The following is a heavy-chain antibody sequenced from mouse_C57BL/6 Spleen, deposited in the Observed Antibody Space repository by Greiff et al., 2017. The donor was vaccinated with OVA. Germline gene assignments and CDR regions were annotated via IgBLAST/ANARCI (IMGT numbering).Heavy chain of an antibody. CDR1: GYTFTDYN. Sequence: VQLQQSGPELVKPGASVKIPCKASGYTFTDYNMDWVKQSHGKSLEWIGDINPNNGGTIYNQKFKGKATLTVDKSSSTAYMELRSLTSEDTAVYYCARRATNWDPFDYWGQGTTLTVSS. CDR3: ARRATNWDPFDY. CDR2: INPNNGGT. J-gene: IGHJ2*01. D-gene: IGHD4-1*01. V-gene: IGHV1-18*01.